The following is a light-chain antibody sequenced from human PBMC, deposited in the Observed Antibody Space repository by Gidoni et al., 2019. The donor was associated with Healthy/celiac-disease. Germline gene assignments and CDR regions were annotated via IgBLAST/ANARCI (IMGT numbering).Light chain of an antibody. CDR3: SSYAGSG. CDR2: ELS. CDR1: SSDVGGYNY. V-gene: IGLV2-8*01. J-gene: IGLJ2*01. Sequence: QSALTQPPSASGSPGQSVTISCTGTSSDVGGYNYVSWYQQYPGKAPKLMIYELSKRPSGVPDRFSGSKSGNTASLTVSGLQAEDEADYYCSSYAGSGFGGGTKLTVL.